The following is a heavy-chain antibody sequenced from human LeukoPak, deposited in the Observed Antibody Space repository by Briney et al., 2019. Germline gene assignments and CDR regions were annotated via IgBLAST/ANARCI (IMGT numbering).Heavy chain of an antibody. CDR2: INPNSGGT. V-gene: IGHV1-2*02. CDR1: GYTFTGYY. J-gene: IGHJ6*02. CDR3: ARGYSSGRDSDMDV. Sequence: ASVKVSCKASGYTFTGYYMRWVRQAPGQGLEWMGWINPNSGGTNYAQKFQGRVTMTRDTSISTAYMELSRLRSDDTAVYYCARGYSSGRDSDMDVWGQGTTVTVSS. D-gene: IGHD6-19*01.